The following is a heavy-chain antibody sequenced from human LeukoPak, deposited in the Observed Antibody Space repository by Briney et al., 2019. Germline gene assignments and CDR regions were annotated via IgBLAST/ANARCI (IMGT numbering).Heavy chain of an antibody. CDR1: GDSISSYY. V-gene: IGHV4-59*08. Sequence: SETLSLTCTVSGDSISSYYWSWIRQPPGKGLEWIGYIYYSGSTNYNPSLKSRVTISVDTSKNQFSLKLSSVTAADTAVYYCARHKRITYYYDSSGVSDAFDIWGQGTMVTVSS. CDR2: IYYSGST. J-gene: IGHJ3*02. CDR3: ARHKRITYYYDSSGVSDAFDI. D-gene: IGHD3-22*01.